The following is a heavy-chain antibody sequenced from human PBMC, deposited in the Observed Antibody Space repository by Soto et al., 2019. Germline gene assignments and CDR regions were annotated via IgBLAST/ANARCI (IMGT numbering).Heavy chain of an antibody. D-gene: IGHD6-19*01. CDR1: GFTFSSYA. CDR2: IKNSGSST. Sequence: EVQLVESGGGLVQSGGSLRLSCSASGFTFSSYAMHWVRQAPGKGLEYVSAIKNSGSSTNYADSVKGRFTVSRHNSKNTLYLQMSSLRSEDTAVYYCAVVAGSYYFDSWSHGTLVTVSS. J-gene: IGHJ4*01. V-gene: IGHV3-64D*08. CDR3: AVVAGSYYFDS.